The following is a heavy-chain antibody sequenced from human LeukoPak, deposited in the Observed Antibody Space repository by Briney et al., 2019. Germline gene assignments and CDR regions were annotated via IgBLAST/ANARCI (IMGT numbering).Heavy chain of an antibody. CDR2: ISGSGGT. CDR3: AKIVVRENDF. D-gene: IGHD1-26*01. J-gene: IGHJ4*02. V-gene: IGHV3-23*01. CDR1: GFTFSSYA. Sequence: GGSLRLSCAASGFTFSSYAISWVRQAPGKGLEWVSAISGSGGTYYTDSVKGRFTISRDNSKNTLYLQMNSLRAEDTAVYYCAKIVVRENDFRGQGTLVTVSS.